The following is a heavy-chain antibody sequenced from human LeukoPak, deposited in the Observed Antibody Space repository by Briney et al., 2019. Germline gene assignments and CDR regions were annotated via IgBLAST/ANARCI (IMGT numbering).Heavy chain of an antibody. Sequence: ASVKVSCKASGYTFITYGISWVRQAPGQGLEWMGWINPNSGGTNYAQKFQGWVTMTRDTSISTAYMELSRLRSDDTAVYYCARGASSYDSSGYYYIHWGQGTLVTVSS. D-gene: IGHD3-22*01. CDR2: INPNSGGT. CDR3: ARGASSYDSSGYYYIH. J-gene: IGHJ4*02. CDR1: GYTFITYG. V-gene: IGHV1-2*04.